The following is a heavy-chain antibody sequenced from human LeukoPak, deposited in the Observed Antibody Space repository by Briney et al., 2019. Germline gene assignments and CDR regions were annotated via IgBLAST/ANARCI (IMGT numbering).Heavy chain of an antibody. Sequence: VASVKVSCKASGYTFTNYGISWVRQAPGQGPEWMGWISAYSGYTNYAQKLQGRVTMTTDTSTSTAYMELRSLRSDDTAVYYCARDNHSGSWSWFDPWGQGTLVSVSA. CDR1: GYTFTNYG. J-gene: IGHJ5*02. V-gene: IGHV1-18*01. D-gene: IGHD6-13*01. CDR3: ARDNHSGSWSWFDP. CDR2: ISAYSGYT.